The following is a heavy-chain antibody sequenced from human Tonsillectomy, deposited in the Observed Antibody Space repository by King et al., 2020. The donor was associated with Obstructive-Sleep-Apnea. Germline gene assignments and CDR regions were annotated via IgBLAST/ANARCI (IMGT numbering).Heavy chain of an antibody. J-gene: IGHJ3*02. V-gene: IGHV3-23*04. CDR3: AKEGTHSSGSYSDAFDI. CDR2: ISGSVDTT. D-gene: IGHD3-22*01. CDR1: GFTFSIYA. Sequence: QLVQSGGGLVQPGGSLRLSCAASGFTFSIYAITWVRQAPGKGLEWVSTISGSVDTTNDADSLKGRFTNSRDNSKNTLYLKMNSLRAEDTAVYYCAKEGTHSSGSYSDAFDIWGQGTMVTVSS.